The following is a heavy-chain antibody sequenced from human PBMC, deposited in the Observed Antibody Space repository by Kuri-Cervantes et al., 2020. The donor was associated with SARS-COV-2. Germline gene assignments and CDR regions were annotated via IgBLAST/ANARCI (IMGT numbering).Heavy chain of an antibody. J-gene: IGHJ6*03. CDR3: VKDVVSTFCAWGNCYISSYMDV. CDR1: GYTFTGYY. CDR2: INPNSGGT. Sequence: ASVKVSCKASGYTFTGYYMHWVRQAPGQGLEWMGWINPNSGGTNYAQKFQGRVTMTRDTSISTACMELSRLRSDDTAVYFCVKDVVSTFCAWGNCYISSYMDVWGRGTTVTVSS. D-gene: IGHD2-2*02. V-gene: IGHV1-2*02.